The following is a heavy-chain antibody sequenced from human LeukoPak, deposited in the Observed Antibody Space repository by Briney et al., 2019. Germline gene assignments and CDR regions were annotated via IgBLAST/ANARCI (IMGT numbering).Heavy chain of an antibody. CDR1: GFTFSSYG. CDR2: IKQDGNEK. CDR3: TRERDTGKYWGDLQH. V-gene: IGHV3-7*01. J-gene: IGHJ1*01. D-gene: IGHD2-8*02. Sequence: PGGSLRLSCAASGFTFSSYGMHWVRQAPGKGLEWVANIKQDGNEKHYVDSVKGRFTIFRDNAKNSLYLQMNTLSSEDTAVYYCTRERDTGKYWGDLQHWGQGTLVTVSS.